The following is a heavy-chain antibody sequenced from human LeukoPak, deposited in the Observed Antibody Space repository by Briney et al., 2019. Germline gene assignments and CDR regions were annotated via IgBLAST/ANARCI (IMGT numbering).Heavy chain of an antibody. V-gene: IGHV4-39*01. J-gene: IGHJ5*02. D-gene: IGHD2-8*01. CDR3: AGSTYDNWFDP. Sequence: KPSETLPLTCTVSGGSISSSSYYCGWIRQPPGKGLEWIGSIYHSGSTYYNPSLKSRVTLSVETSKNQFSLKLSSVTAADTAVYYCAGSTYDNWFDPWGQGTLVTVSS. CDR2: IYHSGST. CDR1: GGSISSSSYY.